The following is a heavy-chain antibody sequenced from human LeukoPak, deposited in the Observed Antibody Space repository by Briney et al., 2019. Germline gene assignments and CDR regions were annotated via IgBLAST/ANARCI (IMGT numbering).Heavy chain of an antibody. CDR2: FDPEDGET. Sequence: ASVKASCKVPGYTLTELSMHWVRQAPGKGLEWMGGFDPEDGETIYAQKFQGRVTMTEDTSTDTAYMELSSLRSEDTAVYYYATDLSRSWRDFDYWGQGTLVTVSS. CDR3: ATDLSRSWRDFDY. CDR1: GYTLTELS. D-gene: IGHD2-2*01. J-gene: IGHJ4*02. V-gene: IGHV1-24*01.